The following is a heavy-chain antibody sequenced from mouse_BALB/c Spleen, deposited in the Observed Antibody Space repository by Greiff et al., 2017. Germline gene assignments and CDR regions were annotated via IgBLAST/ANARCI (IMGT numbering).Heavy chain of an antibody. CDR1: GFTFSSFG. Sequence: DVQLVESGGGLVQPGGSRKLSCAASGFTFSSFGMHWVRQAPEKGLEWVAYISSGSSTIYYADTVKGRFTISRDNPKNTLFLQMTSLRSEDTAMYYCARYYYGSAMDYWGQGTSVTVSS. J-gene: IGHJ4*01. CDR2: ISSGSSTI. D-gene: IGHD1-1*01. V-gene: IGHV5-17*02. CDR3: ARYYYGSAMDY.